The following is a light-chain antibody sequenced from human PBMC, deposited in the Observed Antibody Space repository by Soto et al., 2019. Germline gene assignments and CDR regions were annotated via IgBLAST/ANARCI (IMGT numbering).Light chain of an antibody. CDR2: DVS. V-gene: IGLV2-14*01. CDR3: SSYTSSSTLYV. J-gene: IGLJ1*01. CDR1: SSDVGGYNY. Sequence: QSALTQPASVSGSLGQSITISCTGTSSDVGGYNYVSWYQQHPGKAPKLMIYDVSNRPSGVSNRFSGSKSGNTASLTISGLQAEDEADYYCSSYTSSSTLYVFGTGTKVTVL.